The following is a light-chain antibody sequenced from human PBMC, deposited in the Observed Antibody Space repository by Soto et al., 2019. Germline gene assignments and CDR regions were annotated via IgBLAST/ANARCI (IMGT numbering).Light chain of an antibody. CDR2: DAY. V-gene: IGKV3-11*01. Sequence: EVVLTHSPVTLSLSPGERATLSCRASQSFRGLLAWYQQKPGQAPRLLIYDAYNRATGIPPRFSGSGSGTDFTLTIRSLEPEDSAVYYCQQRHMWPITFGQGTRLEI. CDR3: QQRHMWPIT. J-gene: IGKJ5*01. CDR1: QSFRGL.